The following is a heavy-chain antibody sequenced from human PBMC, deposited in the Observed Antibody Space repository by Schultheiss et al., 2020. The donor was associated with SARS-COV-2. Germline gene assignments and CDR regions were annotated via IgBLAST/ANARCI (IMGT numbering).Heavy chain of an antibody. CDR3: AAETTVTTYGMDV. V-gene: IGHV1-58*02. Sequence: SVKVSCKASGFNFTSSAMQWVRQARGQRLEWIGCIAVVSGNTNYAQKFKERVTINRDMSTSTAYMELSSLRSEDTAVYYCAAETTVTTYGMDVWGQGTTVTVAS. D-gene: IGHD4-11*01. J-gene: IGHJ6*02. CDR2: IAVVSGNT. CDR1: GFNFTSSA.